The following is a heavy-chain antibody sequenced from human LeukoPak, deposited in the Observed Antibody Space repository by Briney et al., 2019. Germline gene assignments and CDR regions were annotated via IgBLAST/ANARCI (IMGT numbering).Heavy chain of an antibody. D-gene: IGHD3-22*01. CDR2: IKNTVHGGTS. J-gene: IGHJ4*02. V-gene: IGHV3-15*01. CDR3: STMENYYDDSHFDY. CDR1: GFTFNNAW. Sequence: GGSLRLSCAASGFTFNNAWMTWVRQAPGKGLEWVGLIKNTVHGGTSEPAGSVKGRFIIPRDDSKNILYLQMNNLKTEDTGVYYCSTMENYYDDSHFDYWGQGTLVTVSS.